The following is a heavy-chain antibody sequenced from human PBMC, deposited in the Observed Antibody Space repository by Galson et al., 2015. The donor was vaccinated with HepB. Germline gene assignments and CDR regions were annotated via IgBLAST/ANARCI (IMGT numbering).Heavy chain of an antibody. J-gene: IGHJ6*03. CDR3: ARAGGYCSGGSCYIPYYYYYMDV. D-gene: IGHD2-15*01. V-gene: IGHV3-11*01. CDR1: GFTFSDYY. Sequence: SLRLSCAASGFTFSDYYMSWIRQAPGKGLEWVSYISSSGSTIYYADSVKGRFTISRDNAKNSLYLQVNSLRAEDTAVYYCARAGGYCSGGSCYIPYYYYYMDVWGKGTTVAVSS. CDR2: ISSSGSTI.